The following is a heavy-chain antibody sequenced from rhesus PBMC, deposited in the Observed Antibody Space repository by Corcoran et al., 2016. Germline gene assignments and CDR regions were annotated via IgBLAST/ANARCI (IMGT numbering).Heavy chain of an antibody. J-gene: IGHJ4*01. CDR3: ARGPYSVYSYAYFDY. CDR2: IYGSSTTT. Sequence: QVQLQESGPGVVKPSETLSLTCAVSGGSISESYRWSWILQTPGKGLEWIGYIYGSSTTTNYNPSLKSRCNISKDTSKNQFSWKLSSVTAVDTAAYYCARGPYSVYSYAYFDYWGQGVLVTVSS. V-gene: IGHV4S10*01. D-gene: IGHD5-24*01. CDR1: GGSISESYR.